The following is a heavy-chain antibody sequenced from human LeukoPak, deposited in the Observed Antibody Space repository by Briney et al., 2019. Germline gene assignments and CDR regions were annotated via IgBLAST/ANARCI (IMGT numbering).Heavy chain of an antibody. D-gene: IGHD3-22*01. CDR1: GGSFSGYY. Sequence: SETLSLTCAVYGGSFSGYYWSWIRQPPGKGLEWIGEINHSGSTNYNPSLKSRVTISVDTSKNQFSLKLSSVTAADTAVYYCARGGDSSGYPNDYWGQGTLSPSPQ. V-gene: IGHV4-34*01. J-gene: IGHJ4*02. CDR3: ARGGDSSGYPNDY. CDR2: INHSGST.